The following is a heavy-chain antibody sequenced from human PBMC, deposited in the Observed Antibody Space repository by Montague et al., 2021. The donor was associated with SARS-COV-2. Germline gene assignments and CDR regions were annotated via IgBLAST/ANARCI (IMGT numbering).Heavy chain of an antibody. D-gene: IGHD3-10*01. J-gene: IGHJ4*02. V-gene: IGHV4/OR15-8*01. CDR3: ARLIRITVFRGVPLTTHSLES. Sequence: SETLSLTCTVSNASITTSNWWTWVRQAPGKGLEWVGEIHHSGTLXYNPSLKSRVTISVDTSKNHFSLNLNSVTAADTALYFCARLIRITVFRGVPLTTHSLESWGQGIMVTVSS. CDR2: IHHSGTL. CDR1: NASITTSNW.